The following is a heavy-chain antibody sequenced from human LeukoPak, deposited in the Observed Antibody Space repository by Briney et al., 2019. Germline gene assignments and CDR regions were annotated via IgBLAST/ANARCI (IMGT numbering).Heavy chain of an antibody. CDR2: ISSSSSTI. CDR3: ARVGDFWGGYYPD. D-gene: IGHD3-3*01. Sequence: GGSLRLSCAASGFTFSSYSMNWVRQAPGKGLEWVSYISSSSSTIYYADSVKGRFTISRDNAKNSLYLQMNRLRAEDTAVYYCARVGDFWGGYYPDWGQGTLVTVSS. V-gene: IGHV3-48*04. J-gene: IGHJ4*02. CDR1: GFTFSSYS.